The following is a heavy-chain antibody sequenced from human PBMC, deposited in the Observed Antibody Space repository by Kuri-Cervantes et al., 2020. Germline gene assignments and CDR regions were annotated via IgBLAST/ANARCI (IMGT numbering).Heavy chain of an antibody. Sequence: SETLSLTCAVYRGSFSGYYWNWIRQSPGRGLEWIGEIHYSGATIYNPSLMSRVTISVDTSKNQFSLKLRSVTAADTAVYYCAKKVKLLESKYYYYYYYMDVWGKGTTVTVSS. CDR2: IHYSGAT. D-gene: IGHD3-3*01. CDR1: RGSFSGYY. CDR3: AKKVKLLESKYYYYYYYMDV. V-gene: IGHV4-34*01. J-gene: IGHJ6*03.